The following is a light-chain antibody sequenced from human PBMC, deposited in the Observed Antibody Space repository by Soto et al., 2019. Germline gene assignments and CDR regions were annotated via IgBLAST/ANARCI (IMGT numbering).Light chain of an antibody. J-gene: IGLJ1*01. V-gene: IGLV2-14*01. CDR2: DVS. CDR3: SSYTSSSTRV. Sequence: QSALTQPASVSGSPGQSITISCTGTSSDVGGYNYVSWYQQHTGKATKLMIYDVSNRPSGVSNRFSGSKSGNTASLTISWLQAEDEADYYCSSYTSSSTRVFGTWTKLTVL. CDR1: SSDVGGYNY.